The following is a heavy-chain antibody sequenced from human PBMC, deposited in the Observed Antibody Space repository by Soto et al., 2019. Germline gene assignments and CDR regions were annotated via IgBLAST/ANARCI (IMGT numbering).Heavy chain of an antibody. CDR2: ISSDGSST. J-gene: IGHJ6*03. V-gene: IGHV3-74*01. CDR3: ARRYSGYDLEGRGYYYYYMDV. D-gene: IGHD5-12*01. Sequence: GGSLRLSCAASGFTFSSYWMHWVRQAPGKGLVWVSRISSDGSSTSYADSVKGRFTISRDNAKNTLFLQMNSLRAEDTAVYYCARRYSGYDLEGRGYYYYYMDVWGKGTTVTVSS. CDR1: GFTFSSYW.